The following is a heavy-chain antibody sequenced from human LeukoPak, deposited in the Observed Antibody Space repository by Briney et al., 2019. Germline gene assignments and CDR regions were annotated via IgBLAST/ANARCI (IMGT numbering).Heavy chain of an antibody. CDR2: IYYSGST. CDR3: ARVRGYGALGAFDI. J-gene: IGHJ3*02. V-gene: IGHV4-59*01. D-gene: IGHD5-12*01. CDR1: GGSISSYY. Sequence: SETLSLTCTVSGGSISSYYWSWIRQPPGKGLEWIGYIYYSGSTNYNSSLKSRVTISVDTSKNQFSLKLSSVTAADTAVYYCARVRGYGALGAFDIWGQGTMVTVSS.